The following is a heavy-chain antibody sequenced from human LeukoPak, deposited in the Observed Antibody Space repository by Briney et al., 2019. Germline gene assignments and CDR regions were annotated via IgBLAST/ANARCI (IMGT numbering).Heavy chain of an antibody. V-gene: IGHV3-7*04. CDR1: GFSFRSFW. CDR2: IKEDGSDK. J-gene: IGHJ4*02. D-gene: IGHD3-10*01. CDR3: ARVLWFGGIYYFDY. Sequence: SGGSLRLSCAASGFSFRSFWMSWVRQAPGKGLEWVASIKEDGSDKYYVESVKGRLTISRENARNSLYLQMNSLRAEDTAVYYCARVLWFGGIYYFDYWGQGTLVTVSS.